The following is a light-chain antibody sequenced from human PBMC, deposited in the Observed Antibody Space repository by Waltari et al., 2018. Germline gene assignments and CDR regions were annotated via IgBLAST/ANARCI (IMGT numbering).Light chain of an antibody. J-gene: IGLJ2*01. CDR2: GVT. V-gene: IGLV2-8*01. CDR3: SSYAGSNYVA. Sequence: QSALTQPPSASGSPGQSVTISCTGTSSDIGGYNYVSWYQQRPGKAPKLLIYGVTKRPSGVPDRFSGSKSANTASLTVSGLQAEDEADYYCSSYAGSNYVAFGGGTKLTVL. CDR1: SSDIGGYNY.